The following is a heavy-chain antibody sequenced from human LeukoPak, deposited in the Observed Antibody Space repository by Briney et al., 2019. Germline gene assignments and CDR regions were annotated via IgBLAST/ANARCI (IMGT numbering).Heavy chain of an antibody. D-gene: IGHD6-6*01. CDR1: GESFSGYY. CDR3: ARDRAGGSPSRRRYAFDI. CDR2: INHGGGT. J-gene: IGHJ3*02. V-gene: IGHV4-34*01. Sequence: SESLSLACAVYGESFSGYYWSWIRHPPGKGLEWVGEINHGGGTSYNTSLKSRVTISVETSKKQLSLKLSSVTAADTAVYYCARDRAGGSPSRRRYAFDIWGQGTMVTVSS.